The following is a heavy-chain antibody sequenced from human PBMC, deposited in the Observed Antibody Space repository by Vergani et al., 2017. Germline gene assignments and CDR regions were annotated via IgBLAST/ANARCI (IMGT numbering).Heavy chain of an antibody. V-gene: IGHV4-34*01. CDR1: GGSFSGYY. J-gene: IGHJ4*02. Sequence: QVQLQQWGAGLLKPSETLSLTCAVYGGSFSGYYWSWIRQPPGKGLEWIGEINHSGSTNYNPSLKSRVTISVDTSNNQFSLKLSSVTAADTAVYYCARGQEGSGFDYWGQGTLVTVSS. D-gene: IGHD3-3*01. CDR3: ARGQEGSGFDY. CDR2: INHSGST.